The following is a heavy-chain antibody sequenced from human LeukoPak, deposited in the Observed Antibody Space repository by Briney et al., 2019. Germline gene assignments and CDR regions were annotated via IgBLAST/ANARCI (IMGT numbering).Heavy chain of an antibody. CDR2: ITSSSSYI. J-gene: IGHJ5*02. V-gene: IGHV3-11*05. CDR1: GFTFSDFY. Sequence: GGSLRLSCAASGFTFSDFYMSWIRQAPGKGLEWVSHITSSSSYINYADSAKGRFTISRDNAKNSLYLRMNSLRAEDTAVYYCARDHIPGGFPSNWFDPWGQGTLVTVSS. CDR3: ARDHIPGGFPSNWFDP. D-gene: IGHD2-8*02.